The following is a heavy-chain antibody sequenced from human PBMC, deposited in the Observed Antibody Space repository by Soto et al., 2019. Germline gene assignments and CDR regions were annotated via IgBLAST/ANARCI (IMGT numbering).Heavy chain of an antibody. J-gene: IGHJ4*02. D-gene: IGHD6-19*01. Sequence: GASVKVSCEASGYTFTSYGISWVRQAPGQGLEWMGWISAYNGNTNYAQKLQGRVTMTTDTSTSTAYMELRSLRSDDTAVYYCARDRLVGSGPQSGYSSGWPDYWGQGTLVTVSS. CDR1: GYTFTSYG. CDR3: ARDRLVGSGPQSGYSSGWPDY. V-gene: IGHV1-18*01. CDR2: ISAYNGNT.